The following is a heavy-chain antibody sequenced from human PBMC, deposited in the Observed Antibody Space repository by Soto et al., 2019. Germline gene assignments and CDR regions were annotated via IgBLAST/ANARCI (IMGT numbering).Heavy chain of an antibody. V-gene: IGHV2-5*01. CDR2: IYWNDDK. CDR1: GFSLSTSGVG. Sequence: SGPTLVNPTQTLTLTCTFSGFSLSTSGVGVGWIRQPPGKALEWLALIYWNDDKRYSPSLKGRLTITKVTSKNQVVLTMTNMDPVDTATYYCAHSSNYYDSSGPGAFDIWGQGTMVTVSS. CDR3: AHSSNYYDSSGPGAFDI. D-gene: IGHD3-22*01. J-gene: IGHJ3*02.